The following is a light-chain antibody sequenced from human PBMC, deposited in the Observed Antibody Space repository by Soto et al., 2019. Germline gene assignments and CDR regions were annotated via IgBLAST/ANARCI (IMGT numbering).Light chain of an antibody. CDR1: XXXVGGYNY. J-gene: IGLJ1*01. V-gene: IGLV2-14*01. Sequence: QSALTQPASVSGSPGQSITIXXTXXXXXVGGYNYVSWYQQHPGKAPKLMIYDVSNRPSGVSNRFSGSKSGNTASLTISGLQAEDEADYYCSSYTSSSTYVFGTGTKLTVL. CDR2: DVS. CDR3: SSYTSSSTYV.